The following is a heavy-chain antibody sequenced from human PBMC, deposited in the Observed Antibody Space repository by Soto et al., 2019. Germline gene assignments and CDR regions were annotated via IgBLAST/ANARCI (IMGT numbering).Heavy chain of an antibody. J-gene: IGHJ4*02. CDR2: SDYSGST. CDR3: ARNETRHGDYDY. V-gene: IGHV4-59*08. D-gene: IGHD4-17*01. CDR1: GGSLSSYY. Sequence: QVQLKESGTGLVKPSETLSLTCTVSGGSLSSYYWSWIRQPPGKGLEWIGYSDYSGSTNYNPSLKSRVTISVDTSTNQFSLKLSAVAAADTAVYYCARNETRHGDYDYWGQGTLVTVSS.